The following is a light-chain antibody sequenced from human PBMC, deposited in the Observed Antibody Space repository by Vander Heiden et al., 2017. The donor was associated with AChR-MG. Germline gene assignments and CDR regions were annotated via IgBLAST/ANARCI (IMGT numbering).Light chain of an antibody. CDR2: GAF. CDR1: QSVNSNY. J-gene: IGKJ2*01. V-gene: IGKV3-20*01. Sequence: EIVLTQSPGTLSLSPGERVTISCRASQSVNSNYLAWFQQKPGQVPRLLIYGAFRRATGIPDRFSGSGSGTDFTLTISRLELEDFGVFYCRQDDGSPRTFGQGTRLEIK. CDR3: RQDDGSPRT.